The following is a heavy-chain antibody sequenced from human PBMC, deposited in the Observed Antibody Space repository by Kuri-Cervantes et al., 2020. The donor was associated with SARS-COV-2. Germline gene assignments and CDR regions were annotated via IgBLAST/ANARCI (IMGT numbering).Heavy chain of an antibody. V-gene: IGHV1-46*01. J-gene: IGHJ4*02. D-gene: IGHD4-23*01. CDR1: GYSFSDHY. CDR3: ARGPLLRGGNPYCFEY. Sequence: GGSLRLSCKAFGYSFSDHYMYWVRQAPGQGLEWMGIINPSGGSTSSAQKFQGRVIMTRDTSTSTVYMELSSLRSEDTAVYYCARGPLLRGGNPYCFEYWGQGSQVTVSS. CDR2: INPSGGST.